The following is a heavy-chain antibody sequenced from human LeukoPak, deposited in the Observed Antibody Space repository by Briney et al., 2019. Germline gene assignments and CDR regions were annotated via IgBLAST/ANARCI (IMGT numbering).Heavy chain of an antibody. CDR3: ARRRDLYSGSYYPFDY. D-gene: IGHD1-26*01. CDR1: GCIFTRKW. V-gene: IGHV5-51*01. Sequence: GESLKIYCQGSGCIFTRKWIGWVRQMPGKGLEWMAIIYPDDSDTRYSPSFQGQVTISADKSINTAYLQWSSLKASDTAMYYCARRRDLYSGSYYPFDYWGQGTLVTVSS. J-gene: IGHJ4*02. CDR2: IYPDDSDT.